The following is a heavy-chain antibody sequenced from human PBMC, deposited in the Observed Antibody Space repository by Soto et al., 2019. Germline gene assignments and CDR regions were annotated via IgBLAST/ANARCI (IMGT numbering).Heavy chain of an antibody. Sequence: QVQLVESGGGVVYPGRSLGLSCTASGFSFSSYGVHWVRQAPGKGLEWEAVISYHGVNKYYADSVNGRFTISRDNSKNMVFLQMNSLRVEDTAVYYCGKYSDYGDHRDWFDPWGQGTLVSVSS. J-gene: IGHJ5*02. D-gene: IGHD4-17*01. V-gene: IGHV3-30*18. CDR1: GFSFSSYG. CDR3: GKYSDYGDHRDWFDP. CDR2: ISYHGVNK.